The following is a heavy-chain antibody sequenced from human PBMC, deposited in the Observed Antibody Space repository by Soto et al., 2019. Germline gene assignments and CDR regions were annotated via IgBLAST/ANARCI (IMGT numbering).Heavy chain of an antibody. CDR3: ARDHKGGYYYYGMDV. CDR1: GFTFSSYE. CDR2: ISSSGSTI. Sequence: GGSLRLSCAASGFTFSSYEMNWVRQAPGKGLEWVSYISSSGSTIYYADSVKGRFTISRDNAKNSLYLQMNSLRAEDTAVYYCARDHKGGYYYYGMDVWDQGTTVTVSS. J-gene: IGHJ6*02. V-gene: IGHV3-48*03.